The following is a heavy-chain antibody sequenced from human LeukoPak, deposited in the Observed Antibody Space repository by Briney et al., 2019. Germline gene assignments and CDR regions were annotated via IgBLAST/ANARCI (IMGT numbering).Heavy chain of an antibody. CDR3: ARDSPRYSSSEGPFDY. V-gene: IGHV3-7*01. CDR1: GFTFSSYW. J-gene: IGHJ4*02. Sequence: PGGSLRLSCAASGFTFSSYWMSWVRQAPGKGLEWVANIKQDGSEKYYVDSVKGRFTISRDNAKNSLYLQMNSLRAEDTAVYYCARDSPRYSSSEGPFDYWGQGTLVTVSS. CDR2: IKQDGSEK. D-gene: IGHD6-13*01.